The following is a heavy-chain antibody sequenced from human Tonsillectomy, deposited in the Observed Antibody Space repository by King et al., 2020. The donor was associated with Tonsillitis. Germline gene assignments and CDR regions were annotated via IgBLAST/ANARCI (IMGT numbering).Heavy chain of an antibody. V-gene: IGHV4-59*01. D-gene: IGHD6-19*01. CDR2: IYYSGST. CDR1: GGSISSYY. Sequence: VQLQESGPGLVKPSETLSLTCTVSGGSISSYYWSWFRQPPGKELAWIGYIYYSGSTNYNTSLKSRVTISVDTSKNQFSLKLSSVTAADTALYYCVRVGWYHEYYYFYGMDVCGQGTTVTVSS. CDR3: VRVGWYHEYYYFYGMDV. J-gene: IGHJ6*02.